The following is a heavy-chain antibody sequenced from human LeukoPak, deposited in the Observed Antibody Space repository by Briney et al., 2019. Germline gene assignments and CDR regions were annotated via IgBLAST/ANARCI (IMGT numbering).Heavy chain of an antibody. CDR2: ISGSGGST. D-gene: IGHD2-2*02. CDR1: GFTFSSYA. V-gene: IGHV3-23*01. CDR3: AKDSVIVVVPAAIGM. J-gene: IGHJ4*02. Sequence: GGSLRLSCAASGFTFSSYAMSWVRQAPGKGLEWVSAISGSGGSTYYAGSVKGRFTISRDNSKNTLYLQMNSLRAEDTAVYYCAKDSVIVVVPAAIGMWGQGTLVTVSS.